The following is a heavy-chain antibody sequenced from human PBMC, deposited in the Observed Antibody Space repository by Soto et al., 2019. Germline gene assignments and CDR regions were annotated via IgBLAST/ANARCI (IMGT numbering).Heavy chain of an antibody. V-gene: IGHV3-9*01. D-gene: IGHD2-2*01. J-gene: IGHJ3*02. CDR3: AKDLWEHRSSTSCRRYAFAI. CDR1: GFTFDDYA. Sequence: EVQLVESGGGLVQPGRSLRLSCAASGFTFDDYAMHWVRQAPGKGLEWVSGISWNSGSIGYADSVKGRFTISRDNAKNSLYLQMNSLRAEDTALYYCAKDLWEHRSSTSCRRYAFAIWGQGTMVTVSS. CDR2: ISWNSGSI.